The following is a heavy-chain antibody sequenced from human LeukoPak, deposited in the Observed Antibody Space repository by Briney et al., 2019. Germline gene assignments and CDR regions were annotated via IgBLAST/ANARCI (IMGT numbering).Heavy chain of an antibody. D-gene: IGHD6-13*01. CDR1: RFTFSSYA. J-gene: IGHJ3*02. CDR2: ISGSGDSI. CDR3: AKDYLGRSYAFDI. Sequence: PGGSLRLSCAVSRFTFSSYAMSWVRQAPGKGLEWVSVISGSGDSIYYTDSVKGRFTISRDNSKNTVYLQMNKLGAEDTAVYYCAKDYLGRSYAFDIWGQGTMVTVSS. V-gene: IGHV3-23*01.